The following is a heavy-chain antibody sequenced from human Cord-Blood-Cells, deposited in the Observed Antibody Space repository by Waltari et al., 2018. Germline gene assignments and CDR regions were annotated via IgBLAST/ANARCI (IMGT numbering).Heavy chain of an antibody. V-gene: IGHV4-39*01. CDR1: GGSISSSSYY. J-gene: IGHJ4*02. Sequence: QLQLQESGPGLVKPLETLSLTCTVPGGSISSSSYYWGWICQPPGKGLEWVGSIYYSGSTYYNPSLKSRVTISVDTSKNQFSLKLSSVTAADTAVYYCASWKRGYCSSTSCYYFDYWGQGTLVTVSS. CDR2: IYYSGST. D-gene: IGHD2-2*01. CDR3: ASWKRGYCSSTSCYYFDY.